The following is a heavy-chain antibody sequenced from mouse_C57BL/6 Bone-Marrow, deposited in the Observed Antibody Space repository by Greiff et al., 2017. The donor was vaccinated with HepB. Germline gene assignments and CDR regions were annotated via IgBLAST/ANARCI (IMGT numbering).Heavy chain of an antibody. J-gene: IGHJ3*01. CDR2: ISDGGSYT. V-gene: IGHV5-4*01. D-gene: IGHD1-1*01. Sequence: EVKVVESGGGLVKPGGSLKLSCAASGFTFSSYAMSWVRQTPEKRLEWVATISDGGSYTYYPDNVKGRFTISRDNAKNNLYLQMSHLKSEDTAMYYCARDYYYGSSFFAYWGQGTLVTDSA. CDR3: ARDYYYGSSFFAY. CDR1: GFTFSSYA.